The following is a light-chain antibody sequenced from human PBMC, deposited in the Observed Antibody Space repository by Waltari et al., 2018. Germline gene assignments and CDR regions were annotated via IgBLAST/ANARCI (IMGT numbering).Light chain of an antibody. CDR1: QSIRTY. J-gene: IGKJ2*01. CDR2: GAS. CDR3: QQSYNTPYT. Sequence: DIQMTQYPSSLSASVSDRVTITCRASQSIRTYLNWYQQKPGKAPKLLIYGASTLQSGVSSRFSGSGSGTDFTLTISSLQPEDFATYYCQQSYNTPYTFGQGTRLDIK. V-gene: IGKV1-39*01.